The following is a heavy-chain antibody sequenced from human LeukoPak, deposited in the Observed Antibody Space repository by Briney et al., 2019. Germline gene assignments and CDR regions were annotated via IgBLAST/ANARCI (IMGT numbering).Heavy chain of an antibody. CDR2: INHSGST. V-gene: IGHV4-34*01. D-gene: IGHD1-7*01. Sequence: SETLSLTCAVYGGSFIGYYWSWIRQPPGKGLEWIGEINHSGSTNYNPSLKSRVTISVDTSKNQFSLKLSSVTAADTAVYYCARITGTTKVDYWGQGTLVTVSS. CDR1: GGSFIGYY. CDR3: ARITGTTKVDY. J-gene: IGHJ4*02.